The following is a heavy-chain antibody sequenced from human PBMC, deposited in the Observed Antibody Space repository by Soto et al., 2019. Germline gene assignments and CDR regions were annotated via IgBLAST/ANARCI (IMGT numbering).Heavy chain of an antibody. CDR1: GFTVSSSHM. CDR3: ARSPDSSGYYPRRYYYGMDV. D-gene: IGHD3-22*01. Sequence: PGGSLRLSCTTSGFTVSSSHMSWVRQPPGKGLEWIGEIYHSGSTNYNPSLKSRVTISVDKSKNQFSLKLSSVTAADTAVYYCARSPDSSGYYPRRYYYGMDVWGQGTTVTVSS. J-gene: IGHJ6*02. CDR2: IYHSGST. V-gene: IGHV4-4*02.